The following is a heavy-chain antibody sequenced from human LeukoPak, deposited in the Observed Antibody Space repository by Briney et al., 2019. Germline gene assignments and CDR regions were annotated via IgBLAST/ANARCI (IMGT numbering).Heavy chain of an antibody. J-gene: IGHJ5*02. Sequence: GGSLRLSCAASGITFSNHWMTWVRQAPGKGLEWVANIKQDGSEKYYVDSAKGRFTISRDNAKNSLYLQMNSLRAEDTAVYYCARGYQSNANWFDPWGQGTLVTVSS. V-gene: IGHV3-7*01. CDR3: ARGYQSNANWFDP. CDR1: GITFSNHW. D-gene: IGHD2-2*01. CDR2: IKQDGSEK.